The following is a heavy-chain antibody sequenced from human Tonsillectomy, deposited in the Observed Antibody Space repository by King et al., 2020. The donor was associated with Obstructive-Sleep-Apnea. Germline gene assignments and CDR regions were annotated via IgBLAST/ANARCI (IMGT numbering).Heavy chain of an antibody. J-gene: IGHJ4*02. V-gene: IGHV1-18*01. Sequence: VQLVESGAEVKKPGASVKVSCKASGYTFTSYGFSWVRQAPGQGLEWMGWISAYNGNTNYAQKLQGRVTMTTDTSTSTAYMELRSLRSDDTAMYYCARDRPHYYDSSGYLVYWGQGTLVTVSS. D-gene: IGHD3-22*01. CDR1: GYTFTSYG. CDR2: ISAYNGNT. CDR3: ARDRPHYYDSSGYLVY.